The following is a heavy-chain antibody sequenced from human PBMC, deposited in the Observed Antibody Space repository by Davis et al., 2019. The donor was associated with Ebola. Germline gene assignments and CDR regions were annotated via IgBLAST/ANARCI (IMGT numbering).Heavy chain of an antibody. CDR3: AREGVLGYMDV. CDR2: INPSGGST. Sequence: ASVQVSCKASGYTFTSYYMHWVRQAPGQGLEWMGIINPSGGSTSYAQKFQGRVTMTRDTSTSTVYMELSSLRSEDTAVYYCAREGVLGYMDVWGKGTTVTVSS. V-gene: IGHV1-46*01. J-gene: IGHJ6*03. CDR1: GYTFTSYY. D-gene: IGHD1-1*01.